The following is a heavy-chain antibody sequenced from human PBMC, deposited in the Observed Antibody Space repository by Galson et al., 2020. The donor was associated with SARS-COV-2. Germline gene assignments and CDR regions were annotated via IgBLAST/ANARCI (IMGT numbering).Heavy chain of an antibody. CDR1: GFSLSTSGMC. Sequence: SGPTLVKPTQTLTLTCTFFGFSLSTSGMCVSWIRQPPGKALEWLALIDWDDDKYYSTSLKTRLTISKDTSKNQVVLTMTNMDPVDTATYYCARMYYDILTGYYNAFDIWGQGTMVTVSS. D-gene: IGHD3-9*01. J-gene: IGHJ3*02. CDR3: ARMYYDILTGYYNAFDI. V-gene: IGHV2-70*01. CDR2: IDWDDDK.